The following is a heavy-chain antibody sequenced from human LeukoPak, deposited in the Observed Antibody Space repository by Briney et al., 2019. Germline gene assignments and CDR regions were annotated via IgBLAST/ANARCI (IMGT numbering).Heavy chain of an antibody. Sequence: GGSLRLSCAASGFTFSTYAVNWVRQAPGKGLEWVSAISSSGGTTYYADSVKGRFSISRDNSKNTLYLQMNSLRAEDTAVYYCANHASGSYPDYWGQGTLVTVSS. CDR1: GFTFSTYA. V-gene: IGHV3-23*01. CDR2: ISSSGGTT. D-gene: IGHD1-26*01. J-gene: IGHJ4*02. CDR3: ANHASGSYPDY.